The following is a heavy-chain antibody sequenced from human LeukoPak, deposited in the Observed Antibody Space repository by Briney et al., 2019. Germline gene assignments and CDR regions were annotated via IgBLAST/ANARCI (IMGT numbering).Heavy chain of an antibody. Sequence: ASVKVSCKASGGTFSSYTISWVRQAPGQGLEWMGRINPNSGGTNYAQKLQGRVTMTRDTSISTAYMELSRLRSDDTAVYYCAITYSSVAFDYWGQGTLVTVSS. D-gene: IGHD6-19*01. V-gene: IGHV1-2*06. CDR3: AITYSSVAFDY. CDR1: GGTFSSYT. CDR2: INPNSGGT. J-gene: IGHJ4*02.